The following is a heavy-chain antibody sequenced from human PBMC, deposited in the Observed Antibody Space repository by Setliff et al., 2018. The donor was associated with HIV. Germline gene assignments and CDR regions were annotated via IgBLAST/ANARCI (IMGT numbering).Heavy chain of an antibody. CDR1: GGTFSSYG. Sequence: SVKVSCKASGGTFSSYGISWVRQAPGQGLEWMGGIIPITGTIHFAQKFQDRITVTKDESTGTVYMELSSLRAEDTAVYYCARKAGYCPHGGCWSPLDYWGQGTLVTVSS. CDR3: ARKAGYCPHGGCWSPLDY. J-gene: IGHJ4*02. CDR2: IIPITGTI. V-gene: IGHV1-69*05. D-gene: IGHD2-8*01.